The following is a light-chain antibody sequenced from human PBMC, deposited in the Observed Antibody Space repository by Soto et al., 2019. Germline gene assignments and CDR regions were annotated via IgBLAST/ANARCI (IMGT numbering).Light chain of an antibody. Sequence: QSVLTQPPSASGTPGQRVTISCSGSSSNIESNFVYWYQQLPGTTPKLLMYRDNQRPSGVPDRFSGSKSGTSASLAISGLRSEDEADYYCAAWDDNLRGLVFGGGTKLTVL. CDR1: SSNIESNF. CDR3: AAWDDNLRGLV. CDR2: RDN. V-gene: IGLV1-47*01. J-gene: IGLJ2*01.